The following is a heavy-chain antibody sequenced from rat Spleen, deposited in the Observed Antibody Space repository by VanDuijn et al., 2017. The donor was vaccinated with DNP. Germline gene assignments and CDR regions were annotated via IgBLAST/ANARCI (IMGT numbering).Heavy chain of an antibody. Sequence: EVQLVESGGGLVQPGRSLKLSCAVSGFIFSNYGMHWIRQAPKKGLEWVATISISGGRTYYPDSVKGRFTVSRDNAKSTLYLQMDSLRSEDTATYYCARGYNYYFDYWGQGVMVTVSS. CDR1: GFIFSNYG. D-gene: IGHD1-4*01. CDR2: ISISGGRT. V-gene: IGHV5-19*01. J-gene: IGHJ2*01. CDR3: ARGYNYYFDY.